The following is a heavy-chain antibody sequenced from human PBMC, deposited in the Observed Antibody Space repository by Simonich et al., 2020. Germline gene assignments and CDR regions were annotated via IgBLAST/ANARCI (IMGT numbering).Heavy chain of an antibody. J-gene: IGHJ6*03. D-gene: IGHD6-13*01. CDR1: GYTFTGYY. CDR2: INPNRGGK. V-gene: IGHV1-2*02. Sequence: QVQLVQSGAEVKKPGASVKVSCKASGYTFTGYYMHWVRQAPGQGLELMGWINPNRGGKKYAQKCQGRVTMTRDTSISTAYMELSRLRSDDTAVYYCARGRIAAAGTYYYYYMDVWGKGTTVTVSS. CDR3: ARGRIAAAGTYYYYYMDV.